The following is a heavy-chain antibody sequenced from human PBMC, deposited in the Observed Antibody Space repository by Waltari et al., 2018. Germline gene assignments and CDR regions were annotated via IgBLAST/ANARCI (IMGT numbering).Heavy chain of an antibody. CDR3: GRHFPLEVDY. Sequence: QLRLQESGPGLVKPSETLSLTCTVSGGSIGNNDYYWGWIRQSPGKGLEWIGSIYYNGITYYSPALRSRMNIHIDTSRNQLSLELKSVTAADTAVYFCGRHFPLEVDYWGRGTLVTVSS. J-gene: IGHJ4*02. CDR2: IYYNGIT. CDR1: GGSIGNNDYY. D-gene: IGHD1-1*01. V-gene: IGHV4-39*01.